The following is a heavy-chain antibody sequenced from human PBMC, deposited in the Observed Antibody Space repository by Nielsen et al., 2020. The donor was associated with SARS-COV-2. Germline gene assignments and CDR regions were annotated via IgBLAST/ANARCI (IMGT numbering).Heavy chain of an antibody. D-gene: IGHD3-22*01. CDR3: ARDLEYYYDSSGYYREDI. CDR1: GGSISSYY. V-gene: IGHV4-59*12. CDR2: IYYSGST. Sequence: SETLSLTCTVSGGSISSYYWSWIRQPPGKGLEWIGYIYYSGSTNYNPSLKSRVTISVDTSKNQFSLKLSSVTAADTAVYYCARDLEYYYDSSGYYREDIWGQGTMVTVSS. J-gene: IGHJ3*02.